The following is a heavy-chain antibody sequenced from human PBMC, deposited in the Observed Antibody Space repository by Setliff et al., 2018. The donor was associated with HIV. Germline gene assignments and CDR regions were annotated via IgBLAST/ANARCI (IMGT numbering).Heavy chain of an antibody. J-gene: IGHJ4*02. V-gene: IGHV4-34*01. D-gene: IGHD1-1*01. CDR1: GGSFSGYY. CDR3: ARLRGLNLEPFDY. Sequence: SETLSLTCAVYGGSFSGYYWSWIRQPPGKGLEWIGEINHSGSTNYNPSLKSRVTISVDTSKNQFSLKLSSVTAADTAVYYCARLRGLNLEPFDYWGQGTLVTVS. CDR2: INHSGST.